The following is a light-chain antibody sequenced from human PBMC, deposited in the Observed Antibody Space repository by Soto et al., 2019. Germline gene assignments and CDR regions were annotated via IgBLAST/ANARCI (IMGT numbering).Light chain of an antibody. V-gene: IGKV1-39*01. CDR2: ATS. CDR1: QNITNY. Sequence: IQMTQSPSSLSASIGGRVTITCRASQNITNYLNWYQQTPGKAPKLLIYATSNLQRGVPSRFSATVSGTEFSLTITSLQPEDFATYYCQQLFDSPITFGQGTRLEIK. CDR3: QQLFDSPIT. J-gene: IGKJ5*01.